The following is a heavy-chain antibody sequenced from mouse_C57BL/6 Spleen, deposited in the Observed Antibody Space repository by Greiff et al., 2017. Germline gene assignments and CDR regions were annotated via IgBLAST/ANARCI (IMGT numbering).Heavy chain of an antibody. CDR1: GYTFTSYW. CDR2: INPSNGGT. D-gene: IGHD1-1*01. CDR3: ARGDYGSSFPDY. J-gene: IGHJ2*01. Sequence: QVQLQQPGTELVKPGASVKLSCKASGYTFTSYWMHWVKQRPGQGLEWIGNINPSNGGTTYNEKFKSKATLTVDKSSSTAYMQLSSLTSEDSAVYYCARGDYGSSFPDYWGQGTTLTVSS. V-gene: IGHV1-53*01.